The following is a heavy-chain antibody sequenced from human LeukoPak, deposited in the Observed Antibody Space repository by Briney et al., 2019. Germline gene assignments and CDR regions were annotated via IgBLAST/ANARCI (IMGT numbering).Heavy chain of an antibody. CDR1: GYTFTGYY. J-gene: IGHJ1*01. CDR2: INPNSGGT. D-gene: IGHD6-19*01. Sequence: ASVKVSCKASGYTFTGYYMHWVRQAPGQGLEWMGWINPNSGGTSYAQKFQGRVTMTRDTSISTAYMELSRLRSDDTAVYYCARVFAVAGTRRVYFQHWGQGTLVTVSS. CDR3: ARVFAVAGTRRVYFQH. V-gene: IGHV1-2*02.